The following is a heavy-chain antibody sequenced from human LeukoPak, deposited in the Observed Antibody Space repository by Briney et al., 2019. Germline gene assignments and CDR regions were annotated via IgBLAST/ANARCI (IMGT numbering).Heavy chain of an antibody. V-gene: IGHV3-21*04. J-gene: IGHJ4*02. Sequence: GGSLRLSCAASGFTFSSYSMNWVRQAPGKGLEWVSSISSSSSYIYYADSVKGRFTISRDNAKNSLYLQMNSLRAEDTAVYYCAKDRGVTMIVVVIMDYWGQGTLVTVSS. CDR3: AKDRGVTMIVVVIMDY. CDR1: GFTFSSYS. CDR2: ISSSSSYI. D-gene: IGHD3-22*01.